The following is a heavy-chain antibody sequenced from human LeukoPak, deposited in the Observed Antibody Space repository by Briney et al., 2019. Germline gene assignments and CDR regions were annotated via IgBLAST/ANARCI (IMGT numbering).Heavy chain of an antibody. V-gene: IGHV3-48*03. Sequence: PGGSLRLSCAASGFTFSSYEINWVRQAPGKGLEWVSYISSSGSTIYYADSVKGRFTISRDNAKNSLYLQMNSLRAEDTAVYYCARSFLKYYYDSSGLFDYWGQGTLVTVSS. CDR3: ARSFLKYYYDSSGLFDY. D-gene: IGHD3-22*01. CDR2: ISSSGSTI. J-gene: IGHJ4*02. CDR1: GFTFSSYE.